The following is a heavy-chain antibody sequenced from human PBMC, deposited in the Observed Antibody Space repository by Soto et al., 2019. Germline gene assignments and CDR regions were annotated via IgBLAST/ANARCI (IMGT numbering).Heavy chain of an antibody. V-gene: IGHV3-48*03. Sequence: PGGSLRLSCAASGFTFSSYEMNWVRQAPGKGLEWVSYISSSGSTIYYADSVKGRFTISRDNAKNSLYLQMNSLRAEDTAVYYCERRSVFFHVDYWGQGTLVTVYS. CDR2: ISSSGSTI. D-gene: IGHD2-15*01. J-gene: IGHJ4*02. CDR1: GFTFSSYE. CDR3: ERRSVFFHVDY.